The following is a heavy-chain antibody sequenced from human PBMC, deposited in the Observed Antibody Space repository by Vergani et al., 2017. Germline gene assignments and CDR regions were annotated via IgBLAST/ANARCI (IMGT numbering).Heavy chain of an antibody. Sequence: QVQLQESGPGLVKPSETLSPTCTVSGDSVISTDSHWGWIRQPPGKGLEWIGSMDYSGSTSYNPSFESRISISFETPKNQFSLRLTSVTAADTAVYYCASKRGACRAAYCHSYDFWGPGTLVGVSS. CDR3: ASKRGACRAAYCHSYDF. CDR1: GDSVISTDSH. CDR2: MDYSGST. D-gene: IGHD2-15*01. V-gene: IGHV4-39*01. J-gene: IGHJ4*02.